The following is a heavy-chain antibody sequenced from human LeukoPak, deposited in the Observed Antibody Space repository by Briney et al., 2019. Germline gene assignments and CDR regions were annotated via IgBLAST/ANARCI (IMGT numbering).Heavy chain of an antibody. D-gene: IGHD4-17*01. CDR3: ARSPARLRPNWYFDL. J-gene: IGHJ2*01. CDR1: GFTFSSYS. V-gene: IGHV3-21*01. CDR2: ISSSSSYI. Sequence: GGSLRLSCAASGFTFSSYSMNWVRQAPGKGLEWVSSISSSSSYIYYADSVKGRFTISRGNAKNSLYLQMNSLRAEDTAVYYCARSPARLRPNWYFDLWGRGTLVTVSS.